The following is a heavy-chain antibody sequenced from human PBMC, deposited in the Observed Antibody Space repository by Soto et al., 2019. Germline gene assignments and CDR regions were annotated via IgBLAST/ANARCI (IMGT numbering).Heavy chain of an antibody. CDR3: ARGLIYDSSGYYFDY. J-gene: IGHJ4*02. V-gene: IGHV1-46*01. CDR1: GHTFTSYY. CDR2: INSSGGST. Sequence: ASVKVSCKASGHTFTSYYMHWVRQAPGQGLEWMGIINSSGGSTRYAQKFQGRVTMTRDTSTSTVYMELSSLRSEDTAVYYCARGLIYDSSGYYFDYWGQGTLVTVS. D-gene: IGHD3-22*01.